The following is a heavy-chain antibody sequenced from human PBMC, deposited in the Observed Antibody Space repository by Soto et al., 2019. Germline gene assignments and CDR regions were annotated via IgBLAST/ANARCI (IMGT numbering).Heavy chain of an antibody. CDR2: IIPIFGTG. J-gene: IGHJ6*02. CDR3: ASLRDIVVVPAAKRYYYYGMDV. Sequence: QVQLVQSGAEVKKPGSSVKVSCKASGGTFSSYAISWVRQAPGQGLEWMGGIIPIFGTGNYAQKFQGRVTITADESTSTAYMELSSLRSEDTAVYYCASLRDIVVVPAAKRYYYYGMDVWGQGTTVTVSS. V-gene: IGHV1-69*01. D-gene: IGHD2-2*01. CDR1: GGTFSSYA.